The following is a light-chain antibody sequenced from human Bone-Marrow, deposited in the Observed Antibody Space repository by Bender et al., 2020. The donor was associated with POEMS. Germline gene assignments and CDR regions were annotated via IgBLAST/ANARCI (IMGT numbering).Light chain of an antibody. J-gene: IGLJ1*01. Sequence: QSVLTQPASVSGSPGQSITISCTGTSGDVGGYDYVSWYQQYPGKVPKLMIYDVTNRPSGVSDRFSGSKSGNTASLTISGLQAEDEADYYCSSYTGSNTPYVFGSGTKVTVL. CDR3: SSYTGSNTPYV. V-gene: IGLV2-14*03. CDR1: SGDVGGYDY. CDR2: DVT.